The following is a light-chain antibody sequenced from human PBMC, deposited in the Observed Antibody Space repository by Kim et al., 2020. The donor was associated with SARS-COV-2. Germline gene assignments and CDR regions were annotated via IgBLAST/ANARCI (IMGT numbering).Light chain of an antibody. J-gene: IGLJ2*01. Sequence: NFMLTQPHSVSESPGKTVTISCTRSSGSIASNYVQWYQQRPGSAPTTVIYEDNQRPSGVPDRFSGSIDSSSNSASLIISGLKTEDEADYYCQSYDSSIVVFGGGTQLTVL. CDR2: EDN. V-gene: IGLV6-57*04. CDR1: SGSIASNY. CDR3: QSYDSSIVV.